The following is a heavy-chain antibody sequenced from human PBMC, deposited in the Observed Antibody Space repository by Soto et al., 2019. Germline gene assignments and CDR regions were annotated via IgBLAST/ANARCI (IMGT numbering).Heavy chain of an antibody. D-gene: IGHD3-9*01. CDR3: ARSAIYDILTGYYTPFDY. Sequence: GSLRLSCAASGFTFSSYEMNWVRQAPGKGLEWVSYISSSGSTIYYADSVKGRFTISRDNAKNSLYLQMNSLRAEDTAVYYCARSAIYDILTGYYTPFDYWGQGTLVTVSS. J-gene: IGHJ4*02. CDR1: GFTFSSYE. CDR2: ISSSGSTI. V-gene: IGHV3-48*03.